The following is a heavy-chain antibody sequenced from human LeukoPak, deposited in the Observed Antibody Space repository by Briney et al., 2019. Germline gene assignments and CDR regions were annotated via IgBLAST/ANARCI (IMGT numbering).Heavy chain of an antibody. V-gene: IGHV1-46*01. CDR2: INPSGGST. J-gene: IGHJ4*02. CDR3: ATAYSATRYGGNPDTFDY. Sequence: GASVNVSFKASGYTFTSYYMHWVRQAPGQGLEWMGIINPSGGSTSYAQKFQGRVTMTRDMSTSTVYMELSSLRSEDTAVYYCATAYSATRYGGNPDTFDYWGQGTLVTVSS. CDR1: GYTFTSYY. D-gene: IGHD4-23*01.